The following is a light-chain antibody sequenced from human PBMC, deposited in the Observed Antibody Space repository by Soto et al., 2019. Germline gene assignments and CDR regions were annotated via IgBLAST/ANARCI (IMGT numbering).Light chain of an antibody. CDR1: QSVSNNY. J-gene: IGKJ4*01. Sequence: EIVLTQSPGTLSLSPGERATLSCRASQSVSNNYLAWYQQKPGQPPRLLIYGASSRATGIPDRFSCSGSGTDFTLTISRLEPEDFAVYYCQQYSTSPCFGGGTKVEIK. CDR2: GAS. CDR3: QQYSTSPC. V-gene: IGKV3-20*01.